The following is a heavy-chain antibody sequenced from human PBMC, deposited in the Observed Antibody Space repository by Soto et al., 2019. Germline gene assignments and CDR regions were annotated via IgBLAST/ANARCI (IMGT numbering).Heavy chain of an antibody. CDR1: GYXSTSYL. D-gene: IGHD6-19*01. CDR2: IDPSYSYT. V-gene: IGHV5-10-1*01. Sequence: EXLKISCKCSGYXSTSYLLIWVRQMPGKGLEWMGRIDPSYSYTNYSPSFQGHVTISAYKSISTSYRQWSSLKASDTAMYYSAGYSSSGWTSRAYGMDVWGQGTTGTVSS. CDR3: AGYSSSGWTSRAYGMDV. J-gene: IGHJ6*02.